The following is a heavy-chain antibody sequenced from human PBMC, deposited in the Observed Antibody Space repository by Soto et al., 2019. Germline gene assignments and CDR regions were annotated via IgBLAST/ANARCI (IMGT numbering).Heavy chain of an antibody. J-gene: IGHJ6*02. V-gene: IGHV5-10-1*01. CDR3: ARHPLFFPGSYGVLGGFYYYYGMDV. CDR2: IDPSDSYT. D-gene: IGHD5-18*01. Sequence: PGESLKISCKGSGYSFTSYWISWVRQMPGKGLEWMGRIDPSDSYTNYSPSFQGHVTISADKSISTAYLQWSSLKASDTAMYYCARHPLFFPGSYGVLGGFYYYYGMDVWGQGTTVTVSS. CDR1: GYSFTSYW.